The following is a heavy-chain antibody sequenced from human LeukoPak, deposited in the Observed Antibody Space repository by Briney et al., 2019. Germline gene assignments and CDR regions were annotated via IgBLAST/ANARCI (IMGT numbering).Heavy chain of an antibody. CDR2: IGTASDT. J-gene: IGHJ6*03. CDR3: ARGPPRGKYYYMDV. CDR1: GLTFSSFD. Sequence: GGSLRLSCAASGLTFSSFDMHRVRQPTGQGLEWVSTIGTASDTYYPGSVEGRFTLSRDNAKNSLYLQMNSLTAGDTAVYYCARGPPRGKYYYMDVWGKGTTVTVSS. D-gene: IGHD1-1*01. V-gene: IGHV3-13*01.